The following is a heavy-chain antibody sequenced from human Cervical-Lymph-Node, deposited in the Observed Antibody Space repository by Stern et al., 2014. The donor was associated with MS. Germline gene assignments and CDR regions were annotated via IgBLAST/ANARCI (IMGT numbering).Heavy chain of an antibody. CDR3: TTPFITVLRGVRKDV. V-gene: IGHV3-15*01. CDR1: GFTFNNAW. J-gene: IGHJ6*02. Sequence: EVQLVESGGGLVKPGGSLRLSCAASGFTFNNAWMTWVRQAPGRGLEWVGRIKSEADGGTTDYAAPVKGRFIISRNGTKNTLYLHMNSLKIEDTAVYYCTTPFITVLRGVRKDVWGQGTTVTVSS. CDR2: IKSEADGGTT. D-gene: IGHD3-10*01.